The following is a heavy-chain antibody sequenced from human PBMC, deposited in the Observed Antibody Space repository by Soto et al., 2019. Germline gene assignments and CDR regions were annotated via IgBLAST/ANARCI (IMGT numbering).Heavy chain of an antibody. CDR1: RFTFSNYW. V-gene: IGHV3-74*01. D-gene: IGHD6-13*01. J-gene: IGHJ3*02. CDR2: INGVWTST. Sequence: GSLRLSFEASRFTFSNYWIHWVLPSPVNWLVWVSLINGVWTSTNYADSVKGRFTISRDNAKNTLYLQMNSLRAEDTAVYYCARDLSGVEAGGIPFDIWGQGTMVTVSS. CDR3: ARDLSGVEAGGIPFDI.